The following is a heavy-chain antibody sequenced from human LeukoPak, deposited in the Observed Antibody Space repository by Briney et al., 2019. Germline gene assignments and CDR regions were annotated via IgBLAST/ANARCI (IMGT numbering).Heavy chain of an antibody. Sequence: GGSLKLSCAAPGFPVSSKYLSWVRQGPGEGLGWGPVIYSGGSKYLADALRGGFTLSRDNSKKTPSLQVNTQRAEDTAVYYCARARAWGELYFDYWGQGTLVTVSP. J-gene: IGHJ4*02. CDR3: ARARAWGELYFDY. CDR1: GFPVSSKY. V-gene: IGHV3-66*01. CDR2: IYSGGSK. D-gene: IGHD1-26*01.